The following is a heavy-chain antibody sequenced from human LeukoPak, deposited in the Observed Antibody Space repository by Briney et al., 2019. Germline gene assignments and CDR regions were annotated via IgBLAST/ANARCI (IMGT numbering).Heavy chain of an antibody. Sequence: SVKVSCKASGGTFSSYAISWVRQAPGQGPEWMGGIIPIFGTANYAQKFQGRVTITADKSTSTAYMELSSLRSEDTAVYYCARVESYGGLAHDYWGQGTLVTVSS. J-gene: IGHJ4*02. CDR2: IIPIFGTA. CDR1: GGTFSSYA. CDR3: ARVESYGGLAHDY. D-gene: IGHD4-23*01. V-gene: IGHV1-69*06.